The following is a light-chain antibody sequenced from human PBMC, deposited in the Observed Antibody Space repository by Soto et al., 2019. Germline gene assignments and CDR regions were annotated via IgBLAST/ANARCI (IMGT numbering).Light chain of an antibody. CDR1: QGIGND. Sequence: AIQMAQSPSSLSASVGDRVTITCRASQGIGNDVGWYQQKPGKAPKLLLYAATTLQSGVPSRFSGTRSGTDFNLTISSLQPEDFAIYYCLQDHNYPLTFGGGTKVEIK. J-gene: IGKJ4*01. CDR2: AAT. V-gene: IGKV1-6*02. CDR3: LQDHNYPLT.